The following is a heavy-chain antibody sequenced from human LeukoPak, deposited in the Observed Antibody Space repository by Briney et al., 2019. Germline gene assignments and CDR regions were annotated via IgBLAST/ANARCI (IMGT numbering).Heavy chain of an antibody. V-gene: IGHV1-8*03. CDR3: ARGGKVLRFLEWLFRYNWFDP. CDR2: MNPNSGNT. Sequence: ASVKVSCKASGYTFTSYDINWVRQATGQGLEWMGWMNPNSGNTGYAQKFQGRVTITRNISISTAYMELSSLRSEDTAVYYCARGGKVLRFLEWLFRYNWFDPWGRGTLVTVSS. J-gene: IGHJ5*02. CDR1: GYTFTSYD. D-gene: IGHD3-3*01.